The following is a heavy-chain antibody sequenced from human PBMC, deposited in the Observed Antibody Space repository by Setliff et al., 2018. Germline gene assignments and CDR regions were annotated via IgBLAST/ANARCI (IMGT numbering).Heavy chain of an antibody. Sequence: VKVSCKASGYNFAESIVSWVRQAPGQGLEWMGWISAYNGHTYSAQKFQARVTLTTDTSTNMAYMALRGLRSDDTAIYFCSRLVRYCTRTSCQRLSGDDYWGQGTLVTVSS. D-gene: IGHD2-2*01. CDR3: SRLVRYCTRTSCQRLSGDDY. V-gene: IGHV1-18*01. CDR2: ISAYNGHT. CDR1: GYNFAESI. J-gene: IGHJ4*02.